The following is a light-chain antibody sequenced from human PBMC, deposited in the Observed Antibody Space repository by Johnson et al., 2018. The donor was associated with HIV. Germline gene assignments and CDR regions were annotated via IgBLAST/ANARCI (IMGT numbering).Light chain of an antibody. CDR1: SSNIGNNY. J-gene: IGLJ1*01. CDR3: GTWDSSLSAGV. Sequence: HSVLTQPPSVSAATGQKVTISCSGSSSNIGNNYVSWYQQVQGTAPKLLIYEKNKRPSGIPDRFSASMSGTSATLGITGLQTGDEADYYCGTWDSSLSAGVFGTVTKVTVL. V-gene: IGLV1-51*02. CDR2: EKN.